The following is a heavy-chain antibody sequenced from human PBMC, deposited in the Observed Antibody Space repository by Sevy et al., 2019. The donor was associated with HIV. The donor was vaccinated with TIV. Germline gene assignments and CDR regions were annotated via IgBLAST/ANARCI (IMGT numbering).Heavy chain of an antibody. D-gene: IGHD3-3*02. CDR2: TTNKGNSYTT. Sequence: GGSLRLSCVASGFTFSDHYMDWVRQAPGKGLEWVGRTTNKGNSYTTEYAASVKGRFTISRDDSKNSLFLQMNSLKTEDTVVYYCARLTFYYAFDIWGQGTMVTVSS. V-gene: IGHV3-72*01. J-gene: IGHJ3*02. CDR1: GFTFSDHY. CDR3: ARLTFYYAFDI.